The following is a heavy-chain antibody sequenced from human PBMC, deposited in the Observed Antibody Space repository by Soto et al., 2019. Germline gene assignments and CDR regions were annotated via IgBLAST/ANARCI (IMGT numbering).Heavy chain of an antibody. CDR3: TSDSGSGSYRFDY. V-gene: IGHV4-30-2*01. J-gene: IGHJ4*02. D-gene: IGHD3-10*01. Sequence: QLQLQESVSGLVTPSQTLSLTCAVSGVSISSGDYSWSWIRQTPGKGLEWIGYIYHDGRTLYNPSLKRRVTISLDRSKNQFSLRLTSVTSADTAVYYCTSDSGSGSYRFDYWGQGTLVTVSS. CDR1: GVSISSGDYS. CDR2: IYHDGRT.